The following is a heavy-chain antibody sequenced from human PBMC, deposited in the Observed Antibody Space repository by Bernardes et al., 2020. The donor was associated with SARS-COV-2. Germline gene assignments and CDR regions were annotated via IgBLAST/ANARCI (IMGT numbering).Heavy chain of an antibody. V-gene: IGHV3-33*01. CDR3: ARDEHSSGWYIDY. CDR2: IWYDGSNK. Sequence: VGSLILSCAASGFTFRSYGMHWVRQAPGKGLEWVAVIWYDGSNKYYADSVKGRFTISRDNSKNTLYLQMNSLRAEDTAVYYCARDEHSSGWYIDYWGQGTLVTVSS. D-gene: IGHD6-19*01. CDR1: GFTFRSYG. J-gene: IGHJ4*02.